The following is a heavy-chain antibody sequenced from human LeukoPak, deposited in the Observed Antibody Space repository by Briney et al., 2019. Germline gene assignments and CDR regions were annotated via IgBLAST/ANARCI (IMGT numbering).Heavy chain of an antibody. CDR3: ARDRAEVLLWFGEMDH. J-gene: IGHJ4*02. D-gene: IGHD3-10*01. Sequence: RGSLRLSCAASGFTFSNYGMHWVRQAPGKGLEWVAVILYDGSNKYYADSVKGRFTISRDNSKNTLYLQMNRLRAEDTAVYYCARDRAEVLLWFGEMDHWGQGTLVTVSS. CDR2: ILYDGSNK. CDR1: GFTFSNYG. V-gene: IGHV3-33*01.